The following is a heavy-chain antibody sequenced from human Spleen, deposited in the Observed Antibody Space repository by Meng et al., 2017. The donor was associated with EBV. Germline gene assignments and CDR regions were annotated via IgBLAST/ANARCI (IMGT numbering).Heavy chain of an antibody. J-gene: IGHJ4*02. CDR2: IYHSGRS. CDR3: ARVELGSAYYFDY. Sequence: QGAVAGLMKPVGTLSLTFTVSGGSITETNWWGWVRQSPGKGLEWIGEIYHSGRSKYHPSFNSRVTISVDKSKNQFSLKVTSVTAADTAMYYCARVELGSAYYFDYWGQGTLVTVSS. V-gene: IGHV4-4*02. D-gene: IGHD3-10*01. CDR1: GGSITETNW.